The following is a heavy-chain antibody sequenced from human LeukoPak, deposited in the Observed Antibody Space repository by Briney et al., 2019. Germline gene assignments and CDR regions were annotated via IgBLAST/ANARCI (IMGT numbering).Heavy chain of an antibody. CDR1: GGSFSGYY. CDR2: INHSGST. CDR3: ARASNPTYYDFWSGYYGY. V-gene: IGHV4-34*01. J-gene: IGHJ4*02. D-gene: IGHD3-3*01. Sequence: PSETLSLTCAVYGGSFSGYYWSWIRQPPGKGLEWIGEINHSGSTNYNPSLKSRVTIPVDTSKNQFSLKLSSVTAADTAVYYCARASNPTYYDFWSGYYGYWGQGTLVTVSS.